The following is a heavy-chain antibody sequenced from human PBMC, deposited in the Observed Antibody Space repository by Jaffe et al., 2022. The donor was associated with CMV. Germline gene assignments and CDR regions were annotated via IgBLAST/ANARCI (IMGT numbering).Heavy chain of an antibody. V-gene: IGHV3-7*03. CDR1: GFSFRTYW. CDR2: IKQDGSEE. Sequence: EEQLVESGGSLVQPGGSLRVSCAASGFSFRTYWMSWVRQAPGKGLEWVATIKQDGSEEYYVDSVKGRFTISRDNARSSLFLHMNSLRAEDTAIYYCSRNPELWLRANYYYYMDVWGKGTTVIVSS. D-gene: IGHD3-16*01. CDR3: SRNPELWLRANYYYYMDV. J-gene: IGHJ6*03.